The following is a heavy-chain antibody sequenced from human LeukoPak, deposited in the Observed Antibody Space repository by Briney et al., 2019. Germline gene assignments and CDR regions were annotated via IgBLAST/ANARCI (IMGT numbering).Heavy chain of an antibody. V-gene: IGHV4-61*01. J-gene: IGHJ4*02. CDR1: GGSISSSSYY. Sequence: PSETLSLTCTVSGGSISSSSYYWSWIRQPPGKGLEWIGYIYYSGSTNYNPSLKSRVTISVDTSKNQFSLKLSSVTAADTAVYYCARGPFQWVVPRRGFDYWGQGTLVTVSS. CDR2: IYYSGST. D-gene: IGHD1-26*01. CDR3: ARGPFQWVVPRRGFDY.